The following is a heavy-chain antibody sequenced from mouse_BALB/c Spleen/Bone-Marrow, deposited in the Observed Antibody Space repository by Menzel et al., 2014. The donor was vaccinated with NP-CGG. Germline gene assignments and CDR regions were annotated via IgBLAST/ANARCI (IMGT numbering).Heavy chain of an antibody. CDR3: ARSPSYGNYVDY. CDR2: INPYNDGT. CDR1: GYTFTSYV. D-gene: IGHD2-10*02. Sequence: VQLKQSGPELVKPGASVQMSCKASGYTFTSYVMHWVQQKPGQGLEWIGYINPYNDGTKYNEKFKGKATLTSDKSSSTAYMELSSLTSEDSAVYYCARSPSYGNYVDYWGQGTSVTVSS. V-gene: IGHV1-14*01. J-gene: IGHJ4*01.